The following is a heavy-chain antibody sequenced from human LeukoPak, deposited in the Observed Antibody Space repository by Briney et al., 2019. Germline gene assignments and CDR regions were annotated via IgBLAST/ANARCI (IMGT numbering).Heavy chain of an antibody. CDR1: GGSISSTNYL. Sequence: SETLSLTCTVSGGSISSTNYLWGWIRQPPGKGLEWIGSISYTGTTYYNPSLKSRVTISVDTSKNQLSLKVSSVTAADTAVFYCARGNFDWLPNYYYYMDVWGKGTTVTISS. D-gene: IGHD3-9*01. J-gene: IGHJ6*03. CDR3: ARGNFDWLPNYYYYMDV. CDR2: ISYTGTT. V-gene: IGHV4-39*07.